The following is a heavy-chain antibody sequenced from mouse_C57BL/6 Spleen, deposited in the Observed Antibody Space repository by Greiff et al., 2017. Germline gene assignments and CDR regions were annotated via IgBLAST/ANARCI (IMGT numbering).Heavy chain of an antibody. J-gene: IGHJ2*01. CDR3: AREGLDY. CDR1: GFTFSDYG. CDR2: ISSGSSTI. Sequence: EVQLVESGGGLVKPGGSLKLSCAASGFTFSDYGMHWVRQAPEKGLEWVAYISSGSSTIYYADTVKGRFTISRDNAKNTLFRQMTSLRSEDTAMYYCAREGLDYWGQGTTLTVSS. D-gene: IGHD3-3*01. V-gene: IGHV5-17*01.